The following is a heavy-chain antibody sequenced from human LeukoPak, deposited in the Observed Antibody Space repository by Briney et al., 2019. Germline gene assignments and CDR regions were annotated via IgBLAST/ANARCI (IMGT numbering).Heavy chain of an antibody. J-gene: IGHJ6*03. D-gene: IGHD1-26*01. V-gene: IGHV4-30-2*01. CDR3: ARVSFTSGRYVDYYYYMDV. CDR2: IFHSGST. Sequence: SQTLSLTCAVSGGSISSGGHSWSWIRQPPGKGLEWIGYIFHSGSTHYNPSLKSRVTMSVDRSKNQFSLKLSSVTAADTAVYYCARVSFTSGRYVDYYYYMDVWGEGTTVTVSS. CDR1: GGSISSGGHS.